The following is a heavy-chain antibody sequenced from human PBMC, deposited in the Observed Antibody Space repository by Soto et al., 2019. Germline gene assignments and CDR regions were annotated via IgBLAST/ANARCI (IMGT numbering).Heavy chain of an antibody. V-gene: IGHV4-59*01. Sequence: XXTLSLPFTVSGGSISSYYWSWILQPPGKGLEWIGYIYYSGSTNYNPSLKSRVTISVDTSKNQFSLKLSSVNAADTAVYYCARDTVAGANWFDPWGQGTLVTVSS. J-gene: IGHJ5*02. D-gene: IGHD6-19*01. CDR1: GGSISSYY. CDR3: ARDTVAGANWFDP. CDR2: IYYSGST.